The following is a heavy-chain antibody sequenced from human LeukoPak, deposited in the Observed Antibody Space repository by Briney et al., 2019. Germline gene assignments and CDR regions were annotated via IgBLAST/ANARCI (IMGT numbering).Heavy chain of an antibody. CDR3: ARGEFGPSPFDP. CDR2: IIPIFGTA. J-gene: IGHJ5*02. Sequence: SVKVSCKASGGTFSSYAISWVRQAPGQGREWMGGIIPIFGTANYAQKFQGRVTITADESTSTAYMELSSLRSEDTAVYYCARGEFGPSPFDPWGQGTLVTVSS. V-gene: IGHV1-69*13. D-gene: IGHD3-16*01. CDR1: GGTFSSYA.